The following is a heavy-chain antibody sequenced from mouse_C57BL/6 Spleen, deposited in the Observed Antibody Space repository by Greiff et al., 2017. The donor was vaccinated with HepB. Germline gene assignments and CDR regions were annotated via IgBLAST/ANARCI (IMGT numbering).Heavy chain of an antibody. CDR1: GFSLTSYG. CDR3: ASGRGGFAY. Sequence: VKLEESGPGLVAPSQSLSITCTVSGFSLTSYGVDWVRQSPGKGLEWLGVIWGVGSTNYNSALKSRLSISKDNSKSQVFLKMNSLQTDDTAMYYCASGRGGFAYWGQGTLVTVSA. CDR2: IWGVGST. V-gene: IGHV2-6*01. J-gene: IGHJ3*01.